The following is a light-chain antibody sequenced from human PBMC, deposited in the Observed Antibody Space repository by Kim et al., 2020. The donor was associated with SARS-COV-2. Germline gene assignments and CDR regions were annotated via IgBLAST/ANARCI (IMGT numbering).Light chain of an antibody. J-gene: IGKJ4*01. CDR3: QQRSNWPPALT. Sequence: SPGERATLSCRASQSVGTYLAWYQQKPGQAPRLLIYDASNRVTGIPARFSGSGSGTDFTLTISSLESEDFAVYYCQQRSNWPPALTFGGGTKLEI. CDR1: QSVGTY. V-gene: IGKV3-11*01. CDR2: DAS.